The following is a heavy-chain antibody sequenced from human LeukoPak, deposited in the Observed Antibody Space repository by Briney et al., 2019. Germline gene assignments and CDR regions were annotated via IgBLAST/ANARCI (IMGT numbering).Heavy chain of an antibody. CDR1: GLTFTKAW. CDR2: ISSSGSTI. D-gene: IGHD6-13*01. CDR3: AREGSSSWVYYYYYYMDV. J-gene: IGHJ6*03. Sequence: GGSLRLSCAASGLTFTKAWMTWVRQAPGKGLEWVSYISSSGSTIYYADSVKGRFAISRDNAKNSLYLQMNSLRAEDTAVYYCAREGSSSWVYYYYYYMDVWGKGTTVTISS. V-gene: IGHV3-48*03.